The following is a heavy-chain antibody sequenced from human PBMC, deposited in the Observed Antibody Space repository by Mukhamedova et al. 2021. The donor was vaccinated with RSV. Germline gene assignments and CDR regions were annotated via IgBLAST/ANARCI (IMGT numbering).Heavy chain of an antibody. J-gene: IGHJ6*02. V-gene: IGHV4-39*01. CDR2: ST. D-gene: IGHD1-1*01. Sequence: STYYNPSLKSRVTISVDTSKNQFSLKLSSVTAADTAVYYCARQTPEAGTEDYYYGMDVWGQGTTVTVSS. CDR3: ARQTPEAGTEDYYYGMDV.